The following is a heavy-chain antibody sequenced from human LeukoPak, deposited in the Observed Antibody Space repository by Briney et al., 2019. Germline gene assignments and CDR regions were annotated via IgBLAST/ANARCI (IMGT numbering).Heavy chain of an antibody. J-gene: IGHJ3*02. CDR1: GGSISSSSYY. Sequence: SETLSLTCTVSGGSISSSSYYWGWIRQPPGKGLEWIGRIYTSGSTNYNPSLKSRVTISVDTSKNQFSLKLSSVTAADTAVYYCARDRMLLFSVSDAFDIWGQGTMVTVSS. CDR2: IYTSGST. V-gene: IGHV4-39*07. D-gene: IGHD2-2*01. CDR3: ARDRMLLFSVSDAFDI.